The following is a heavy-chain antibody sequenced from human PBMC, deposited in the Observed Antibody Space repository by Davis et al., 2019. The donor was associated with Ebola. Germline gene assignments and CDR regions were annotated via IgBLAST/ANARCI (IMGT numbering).Heavy chain of an antibody. J-gene: IGHJ4*02. V-gene: IGHV4-39*01. CDR1: GDSVSSDGLH. Sequence: SETLSLTCSVSGDSVSSDGLHWGWIRQPPGKGLEWIATVPYAGTTYYSPSLKSRVTISIDTSKNQVLLNLSSATAADTAVYFCARSNRYGYSFDDSWGQGTLVTVSS. CDR3: ARSNRYGYSFDDS. CDR2: VPYAGTT. D-gene: IGHD5-18*01.